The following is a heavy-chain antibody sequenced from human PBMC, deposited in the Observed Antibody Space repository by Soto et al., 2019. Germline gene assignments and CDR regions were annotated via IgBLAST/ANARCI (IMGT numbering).Heavy chain of an antibody. D-gene: IGHD6-19*01. V-gene: IGHV5-51*01. J-gene: IGHJ6*02. Sequence: GESLKISCKGSGYSFTSYWICWVRQLPGKGLEWMGIIYPGDSDTRYSPSFQGQVTISADKSISTAYLQWSSLKASDTAMYYCARVDPPGWYGYYYYYGMEVWGQGTTVTVSS. CDR1: GYSFTSYW. CDR3: ARVDPPGWYGYYYYYGMEV. CDR2: IYPGDSDT.